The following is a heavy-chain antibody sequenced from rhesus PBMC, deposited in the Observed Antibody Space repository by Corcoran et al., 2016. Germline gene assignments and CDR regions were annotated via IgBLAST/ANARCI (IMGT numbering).Heavy chain of an antibody. V-gene: IGHV4S6*01. CDR1: GASISTHY. Sequence: QVQLQESGPGLVKPSETLPLTCAVSGASISTHYWSWIRQPPGKGLEWFGYIYGSEGATHYNPPLKRRVTSSKDTSNNQFSLNLNAVTAADTAVYYCARDWTCTNSDCSSYNSLDAWGRGILVTVSS. CDR3: ARDWTCTNSDCSSYNSLDA. CDR2: IYGSEGAT. D-gene: IGHD2-33*01. J-gene: IGHJ5-2*02.